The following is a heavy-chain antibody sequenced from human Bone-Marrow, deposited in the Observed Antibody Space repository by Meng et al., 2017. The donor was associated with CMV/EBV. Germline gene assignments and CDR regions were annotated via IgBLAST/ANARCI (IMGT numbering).Heavy chain of an antibody. CDR3: ARDLGSTTSY. V-gene: IGHV1-69*10. J-gene: IGHJ4*02. D-gene: IGHD1-1*01. CDR2: IIPILEIT. Sequence: SVKVSCKASGGTFSSSAISWVRQAAGQGLEWMGGIIPILEITHYAQKFQGRLTITADKSTGTAYMDLNSLTSDDTAFYYCARDLGSTTSYWGQGKMVTVSS. CDR1: GGTFSSSA.